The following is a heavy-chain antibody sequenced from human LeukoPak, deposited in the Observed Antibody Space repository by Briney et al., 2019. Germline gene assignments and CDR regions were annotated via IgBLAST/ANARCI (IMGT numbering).Heavy chain of an antibody. CDR2: INTGTTI. V-gene: IGHV3-48*03. CDR3: ARVLRNRGLDFDN. Sequence: PGGSLRLSCAASGFTFRTYEMNWARQAPGKGLEWVSYINTGTTIYYADSVKGRFTISRDNAKNSVYLQMNSLRAEDTAIYYCARVLRNRGLDFDNWGQGTLVTVYS. J-gene: IGHJ4*02. D-gene: IGHD7-27*01. CDR1: GFTFRTYE.